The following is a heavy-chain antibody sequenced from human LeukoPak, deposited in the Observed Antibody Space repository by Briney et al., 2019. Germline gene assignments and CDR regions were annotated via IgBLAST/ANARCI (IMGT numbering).Heavy chain of an antibody. D-gene: IGHD2-21*01. Sequence: GGSLRLSCAASGFTFSSYWMSWVRQAPGKGLEWVANIKQDGSEKYYVDSVKGRFTISRDNAKNSLYLQMNSLRAEDTAVYYCASGESISSTIFDHWGQGTLVTVSS. CDR2: IKQDGSEK. CDR3: ASGESISSTIFDH. CDR1: GFTFSSYW. V-gene: IGHV3-7*01. J-gene: IGHJ4*02.